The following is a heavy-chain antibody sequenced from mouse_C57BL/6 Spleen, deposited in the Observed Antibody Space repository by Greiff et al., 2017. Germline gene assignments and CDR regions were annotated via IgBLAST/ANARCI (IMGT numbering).Heavy chain of an antibody. D-gene: IGHD1-1*01. CDR2: IRNKANGYTT. Sequence: EVKVVESGGGLVQPGGSLSLSCAASRFTFTDYYMSWVRQPPGKALEWLGFIRNKANGYTTAYSASVKGRFTISRDNTQSLLYLQRNALQAETSATYYSATVVAPYGYFDVWGTGTTVTVSS. CDR1: RFTFTDYY. J-gene: IGHJ1*03. CDR3: ATVVAPYGYFDV. V-gene: IGHV7-3*01.